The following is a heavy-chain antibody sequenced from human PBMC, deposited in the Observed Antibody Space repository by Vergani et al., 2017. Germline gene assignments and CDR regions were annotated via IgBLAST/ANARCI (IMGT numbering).Heavy chain of an antibody. CDR2: VSPYNGNT. J-gene: IGHJ6*02. CDR3: ARDPDIVVVPAAPYYYYYYSMDV. Sequence: QSQLVQSGDEVKKPGASVKVSCKTSGYSFINYGISWVRQAPGQGLEWLGWVSPYNGNTNYAQKLQGRVTMTTDTSTSTAYMELRSLRSDDTAVYYCARDPDIVVVPAAPYYYYYYSMDVWGQGTTVTVSS. D-gene: IGHD2-2*01. V-gene: IGHV1-18*01. CDR1: GYSFINYG.